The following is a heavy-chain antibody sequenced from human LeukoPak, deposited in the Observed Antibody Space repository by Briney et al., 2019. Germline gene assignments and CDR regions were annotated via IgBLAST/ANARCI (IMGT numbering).Heavy chain of an antibody. D-gene: IGHD1-26*01. J-gene: IGHJ4*02. Sequence: SETLSLTCTVSGGSISSSSYYWGWIRQPPGKGLEWIGSIYYSGSTYYNPSLKSRVTISVDTSKNQFSLKLSSVTAADTAVYYCARGEGASDYWGQGTLVTVSS. V-gene: IGHV4-39*07. CDR3: ARGEGASDY. CDR2: IYYSGST. CDR1: GGSISSSSYY.